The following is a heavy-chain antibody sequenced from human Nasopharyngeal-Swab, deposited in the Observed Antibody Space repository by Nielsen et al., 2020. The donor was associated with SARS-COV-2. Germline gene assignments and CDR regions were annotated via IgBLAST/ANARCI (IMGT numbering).Heavy chain of an antibody. CDR1: GYTFTNYG. V-gene: IGHV1-18*04. CDR2: ISAYNGNT. CDR3: ARALLQGAFDI. Sequence: ASVKVSCKASGYTFTNYGISWVRQAPGQGLEWMGWISAYNGNTNYAQKLQGRVTMTTDTSTSTAYIELRSLRSEDTAVYYCARALLQGAFDIWGQGTMVTVSS. D-gene: IGHD2-15*01. J-gene: IGHJ3*02.